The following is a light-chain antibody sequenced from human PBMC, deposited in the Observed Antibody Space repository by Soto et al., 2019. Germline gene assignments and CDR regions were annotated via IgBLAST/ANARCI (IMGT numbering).Light chain of an antibody. CDR1: QSVSSN. CDR2: GAS. CDR3: QQYNNWPPLT. Sequence: EVLMTQSPATLSVSPGERATLSCRASQSVSSNLAWYQQKVGQAPRLLIYGASIRATGIPARFSGSGSGTEFTLTISSLQSEDFAVDFCQQYNNWPPLTFGGGTKVEIK. V-gene: IGKV3D-15*01. J-gene: IGKJ4*01.